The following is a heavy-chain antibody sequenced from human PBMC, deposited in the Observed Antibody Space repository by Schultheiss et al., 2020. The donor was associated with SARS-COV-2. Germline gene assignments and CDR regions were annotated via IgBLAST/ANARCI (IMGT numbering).Heavy chain of an antibody. CDR1: GYTFTNYG. CDR2: ISTYDGHT. D-gene: IGHD3-16*01. Sequence: ASVKVSCKTSGYTFTNYGINWVRKVPGRGLEWMAWISTYDGHTNYAFEVQGRVSLTTDTSTSTAYMELRSLRSDDTAVYYCARAAGLRRHDYVYDIWGQGTMVTVSS. CDR3: ARAAGLRRHDYVYDI. V-gene: IGHV1-18*04. J-gene: IGHJ3*02.